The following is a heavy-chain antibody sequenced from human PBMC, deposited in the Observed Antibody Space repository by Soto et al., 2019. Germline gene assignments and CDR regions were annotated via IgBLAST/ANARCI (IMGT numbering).Heavy chain of an antibody. D-gene: IGHD1-7*01. CDR2: INPNSGGT. V-gene: IGHV1-2*02. CDR1: GYTFTGYY. Sequence: ASVKVSCKASGYTFTGYYMHWVRQAPGQGLEWMGWINPNSGGTNYAQKFQGRVTMTRDTSISTAYMELSRLRSDDTAVYYCARAFTGTTYVHGDWFDPWGQGTLVTVSS. J-gene: IGHJ5*02. CDR3: ARAFTGTTYVHGDWFDP.